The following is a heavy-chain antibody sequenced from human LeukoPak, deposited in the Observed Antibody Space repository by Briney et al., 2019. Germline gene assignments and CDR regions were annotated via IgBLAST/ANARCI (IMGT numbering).Heavy chain of an antibody. D-gene: IGHD5-12*01. CDR2: INANSGGT. CDR1: GYTFTGQY. Sequence: ASVEVSCKASGYTFTGQYMHWVRQAPGQGLEWMGWINANSGGTNYAQKFQGRVTMTRDTSISTAYMQLSRLRYDDTAVYYCARGEVSGSGYDYIYFWGQGTLVTVSS. V-gene: IGHV1-2*02. J-gene: IGHJ4*02. CDR3: ARGEVSGSGYDYIYF.